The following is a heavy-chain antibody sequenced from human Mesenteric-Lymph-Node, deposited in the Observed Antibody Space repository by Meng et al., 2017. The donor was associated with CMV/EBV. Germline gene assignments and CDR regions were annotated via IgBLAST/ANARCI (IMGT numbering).Heavy chain of an antibody. Sequence: GESLKISCAASGFTFSSYGMHWVRQAPGKGLVWVSRISSDGRITSYADSVKGRFTISRDNAKNTLYLLMNSLRAEDTAVYYCTYRGNSGGFDIWGQGTMVTVSS. V-gene: IGHV3-74*01. CDR3: TYRGNSGGFDI. CDR1: GFTFSSYG. D-gene: IGHD4-23*01. J-gene: IGHJ3*02. CDR2: ISSDGRIT.